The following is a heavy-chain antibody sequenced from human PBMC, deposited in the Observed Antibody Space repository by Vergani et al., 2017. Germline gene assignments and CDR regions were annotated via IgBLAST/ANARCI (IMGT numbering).Heavy chain of an antibody. D-gene: IGHD3-22*01. V-gene: IGHV1-69*13. J-gene: IGHJ4*02. CDR2: IIPIFGTT. CDR1: GGTFSSNS. CDR3: ARSSCYYSYYFDC. Sequence: QGQLAQSGAEVKKPGSSVKVSCKASGGTFSSNSISWVRQAPGQGLEWMGRIIPIFGTTSYAQKFQGRVTILPDESTSTAYMELSSLRSEDTSVYYCARSSCYYSYYFDCWGQETLVTVSS.